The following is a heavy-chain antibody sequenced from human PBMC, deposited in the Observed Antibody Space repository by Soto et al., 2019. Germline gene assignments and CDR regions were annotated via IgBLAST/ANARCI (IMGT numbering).Heavy chain of an antibody. CDR3: ARDRAVAGTYYFDY. Sequence: ASVKVSCKASGGTFSSYAISWVRQAPGQGLEWMGGIIPIFGTANYAQKFQGRVTITADESTSTAYMELSSLRSEDTAVYYCARDRAVAGTYYFDYWGQGTLVTVSS. J-gene: IGHJ4*02. D-gene: IGHD6-19*01. CDR1: GGTFSSYA. CDR2: IIPIFGTA. V-gene: IGHV1-69*13.